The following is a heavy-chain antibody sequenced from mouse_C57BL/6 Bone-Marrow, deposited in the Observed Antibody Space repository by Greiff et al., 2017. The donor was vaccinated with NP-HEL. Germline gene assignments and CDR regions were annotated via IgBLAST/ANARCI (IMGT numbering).Heavy chain of an antibody. Sequence: VQLKQSGAELVRPGASVKLSCTASGFNIKDDYMHWVKQRPEQGLEWIGWIDPENGDTEYASKFQGKATITADTSSNTAYLQLSSLTSEDTAVYYCTTDGGSSRWYFDVWGTGTTVTVSS. CDR1: GFNIKDDY. V-gene: IGHV14-4*01. CDR3: TTDGGSSRWYFDV. CDR2: IDPENGDT. D-gene: IGHD1-1*02. J-gene: IGHJ1*03.